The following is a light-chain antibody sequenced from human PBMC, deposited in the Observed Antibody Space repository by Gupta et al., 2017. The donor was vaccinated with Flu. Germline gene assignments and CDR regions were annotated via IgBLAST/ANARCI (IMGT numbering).Light chain of an antibody. Sequence: SSVLTQPPSASVPPGQTARITRGGNNIESKRVNWYQKKPGQAPVLVVYDDSDGPSGIPERFSGSNSGNTATLTISRVEAGDEDDYYCQVWDSSSDHWVFGGGTKLTVL. J-gene: IGLJ3*02. CDR1: NIESKR. V-gene: IGLV3-21*02. CDR2: DDS. CDR3: QVWDSSSDHWV.